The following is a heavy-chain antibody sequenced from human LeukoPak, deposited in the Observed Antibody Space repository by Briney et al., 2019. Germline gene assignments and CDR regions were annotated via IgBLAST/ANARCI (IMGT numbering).Heavy chain of an antibody. CDR3: ARERGDFYYFDY. CDR1: GFTFSSYE. V-gene: IGHV3-48*03. J-gene: IGHJ4*02. D-gene: IGHD4-17*01. CDR2: ISSSGSTI. Sequence: GGSLRLSCAASGFTFSSYEMNWVRQAPGKGLEWVSYISSSGSTIYYADSVKGRFTISRDNAKNSLYLRMNSLRAEDTAVYYCARERGDFYYFDYWGQGTLVTVSS.